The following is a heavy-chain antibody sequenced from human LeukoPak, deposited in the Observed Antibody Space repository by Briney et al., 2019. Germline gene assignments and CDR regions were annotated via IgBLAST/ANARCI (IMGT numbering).Heavy chain of an antibody. CDR3: ARGEYHQDGIGTNRFDN. D-gene: IGHD5-24*01. V-gene: IGHV3-9*01. J-gene: IGHJ4*02. Sequence: SLRLSCAASGFTFDDYAMHWVRQAPGKGLEWVSGISWDSGTIGYADSVKGRFTVFRDNAKNSVFLQMSSLRPEDTAVYFCARGEYHQDGIGTNRFDNWGQGALVTVSS. CDR1: GFTFDDYA. CDR2: ISWDSGTI.